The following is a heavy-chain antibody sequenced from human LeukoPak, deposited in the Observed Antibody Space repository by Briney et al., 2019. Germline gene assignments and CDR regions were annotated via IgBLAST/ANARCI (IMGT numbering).Heavy chain of an antibody. D-gene: IGHD1-26*01. CDR3: AGRSGSYDY. Sequence: GGSLRLSCAASGFTFSSYGMHWVRQAPGKGLEWVAFIRYDGSKKYYADSVKGRFTISRDNSKNTLYLQMNSLRAEDTAVYYCAGRSGSYDYWGQGTLVIVSS. CDR2: IRYDGSKK. CDR1: GFTFSSYG. J-gene: IGHJ4*02. V-gene: IGHV3-30*02.